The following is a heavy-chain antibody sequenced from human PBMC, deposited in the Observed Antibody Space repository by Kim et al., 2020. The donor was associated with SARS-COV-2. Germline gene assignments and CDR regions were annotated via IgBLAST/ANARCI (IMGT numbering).Heavy chain of an antibody. CDR3: TTVGTAMVYYYYGMDV. J-gene: IGHJ6*02. Sequence: PVKGRFTISRDDSKNTLYLRMNSLKTEDTAVYYCTTVGTAMVYYYYGMDVWGQGTTVTVSS. D-gene: IGHD5-18*01. V-gene: IGHV3-15*01.